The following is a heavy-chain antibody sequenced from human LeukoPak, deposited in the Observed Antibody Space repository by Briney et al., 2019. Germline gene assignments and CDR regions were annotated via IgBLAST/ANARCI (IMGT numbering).Heavy chain of an antibody. CDR2: INPNSGGT. Sequence: ASVKVSCKASGYTFTGYYMHWVRQAPGQGLEWMGRINPNSGGTNYAQKFQGRVTMTRDTSISTAYMELSRLRSDDTAVYYCARGGVTYYYDSSGYSVNLREYFQHWGQGTLVTVSS. D-gene: IGHD3-22*01. CDR1: GYTFTGYY. CDR3: ARGGVTYYYDSSGYSVNLREYFQH. V-gene: IGHV1-2*06. J-gene: IGHJ1*01.